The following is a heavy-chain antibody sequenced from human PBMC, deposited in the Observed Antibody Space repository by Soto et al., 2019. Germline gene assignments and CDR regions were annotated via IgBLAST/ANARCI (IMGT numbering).Heavy chain of an antibody. CDR2: IRGSTYGGTT. D-gene: IGHD3-3*01. V-gene: IGHV3-49*04. J-gene: IGHJ6*02. CDR1: GFTSDDYDYA. Sequence: GGSLILSCTFSGFTSDDYDYALTWVRQAPGKGLQWLGLIRGSTYGGTTEYAASVKGRFTISRDDSKGIAYLQMNSLKTEDTAVYYCSRDGDFYGLDVWGQGTTVTVSS. CDR3: SRDGDFYGLDV.